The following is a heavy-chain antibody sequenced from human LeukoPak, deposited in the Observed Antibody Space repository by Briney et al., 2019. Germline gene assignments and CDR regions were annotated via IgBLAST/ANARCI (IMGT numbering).Heavy chain of an antibody. CDR3: ARGPDDAFDI. V-gene: IGHV4-39*07. CDR2: IYYSGSA. J-gene: IGHJ3*02. Sequence: SETLSLTCTVSGGSISSYYWDWIRQPPGKGLEWIGSIYYSGSAYNKLSLKSRLSISVDRSKNQFSLRLSSVTAADTAVYYCARGPDDAFDIWGQGTMVTVSS. CDR1: GGSISSYY.